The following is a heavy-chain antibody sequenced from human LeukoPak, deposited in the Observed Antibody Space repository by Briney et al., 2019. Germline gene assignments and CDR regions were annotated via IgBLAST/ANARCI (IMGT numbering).Heavy chain of an antibody. CDR2: IFYSGST. D-gene: IGHD4-17*01. V-gene: IGHV4-59*08. CDR1: GGSISTYY. J-gene: IGHJ4*02. CDR3: ARHPRDYGDFFYDY. Sequence: SETLSLTCTVSGGSISTYYWGWLRQPPGKRLEWIGFIFYSGSTTYNPSLKRRVTMSIDTSKNQFSLNLTSVTAADTAVYYCARHPRDYGDFFYDYWGQGSLVTVSS.